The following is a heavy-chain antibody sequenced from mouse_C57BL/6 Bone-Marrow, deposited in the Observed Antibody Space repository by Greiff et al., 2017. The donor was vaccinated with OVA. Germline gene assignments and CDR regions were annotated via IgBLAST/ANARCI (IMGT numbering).Heavy chain of an antibody. Sequence: EVQGVESGGGLVQSGRSLRLSCATSGFTFSDFYMEWVRQAPGKGLEWIAASRNKANDYTTEYSASVKGRFIVSRDTSQSILYLQMNALRAEDTAIYYCARDATYSNGYAMDYWGQGTSVTVSS. CDR3: ARDATYSNGYAMDY. V-gene: IGHV7-1*01. CDR1: GFTFSDFY. D-gene: IGHD2-5*01. J-gene: IGHJ4*01. CDR2: SRNKANDYTT.